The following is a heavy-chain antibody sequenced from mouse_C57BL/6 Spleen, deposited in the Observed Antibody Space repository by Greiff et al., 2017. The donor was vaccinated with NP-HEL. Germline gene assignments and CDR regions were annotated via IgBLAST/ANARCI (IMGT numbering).Heavy chain of an antibody. D-gene: IGHD1-1*01. CDR2: ISDGGSYT. Sequence: EVHLVESGGGLVKPGGSLKLSCAASGFTFRSYAMSWVRQTPEKRLEWVATISDGGSYTYYPDNVKGRFPISRDNAKNNLYLQMSHLKSEDTAMYYCARDLGYYGSSYVGAMDYWGQGTSVTVSS. J-gene: IGHJ4*01. CDR1: GFTFRSYA. CDR3: ARDLGYYGSSYVGAMDY. V-gene: IGHV5-4*01.